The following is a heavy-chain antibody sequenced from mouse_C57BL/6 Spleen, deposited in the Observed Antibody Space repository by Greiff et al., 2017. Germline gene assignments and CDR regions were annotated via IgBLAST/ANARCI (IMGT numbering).Heavy chain of an antibody. CDR2: IDPSDSYT. CDR1: GYTFTSYW. V-gene: IGHV1-50*01. D-gene: IGHD4-1*01. J-gene: IGHJ4*01. Sequence: VQLQQPGAELVKPGASVKLSCKASGYTFTSYWMQWVKQRPGQGLEWIGEIDPSDSYTNYNQKFKGKATLTVDTSSSTAYMQLSSLTSEDSAVYCCAVTGAEAMDYWGQGASVTVSS. CDR3: AVTGAEAMDY.